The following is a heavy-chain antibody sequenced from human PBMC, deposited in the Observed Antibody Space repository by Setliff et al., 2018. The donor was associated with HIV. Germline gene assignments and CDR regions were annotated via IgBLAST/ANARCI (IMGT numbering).Heavy chain of an antibody. CDR3: VKRGLSCASTWCYTYYYYYYGLDV. CDR1: GESFTDYY. J-gene: IGHJ6*02. V-gene: IGHV4-34*01. CDR2: INHSGGT. Sequence: SETLSLTCAVSGESFTDYYWSWIRQSPGKGLEWIGEINHSGGTNYNPSLKSRVTISVDTTKNQFSLKVKSVTAADTAVYFCVKRGLSCASTWCYTYYYYYYGLDVWGQGTTVTVSS. D-gene: IGHD3-16*01.